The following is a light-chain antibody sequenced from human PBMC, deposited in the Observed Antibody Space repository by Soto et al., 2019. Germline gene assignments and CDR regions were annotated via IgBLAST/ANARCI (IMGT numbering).Light chain of an antibody. V-gene: IGLV4-69*02. CDR1: SGHSNYA. CDR3: QTWGAGYVV. J-gene: IGLJ2*01. Sequence: QLVLTQSPSASASPGASVKLTCTLSSGHSNYAIAWHQQQPEKGPRSLMNLNSDGSHSKGDGIPDRFSGSSSGAERYLTISSLQSEDEADYYCQTWGAGYVVFGGGTKLTVL. CDR2: LNSDGSH.